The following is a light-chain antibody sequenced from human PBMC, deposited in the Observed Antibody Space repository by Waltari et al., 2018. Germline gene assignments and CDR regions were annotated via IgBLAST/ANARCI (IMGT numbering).Light chain of an antibody. CDR3: QAWDSTTYYV. CDR1: KLGNKY. CDR2: QDT. J-gene: IGLJ1*01. V-gene: IGLV3-1*01. Sequence: SYELTQPPSVSVSPGQTASITCSGDKLGNKYACWYQQKPGQSPGLVIYQDTKRPSGIPGRFSGSNSGNTATLTIRGIQAMDEADYYCQAWDSTTYYVFGTGTKVTVL.